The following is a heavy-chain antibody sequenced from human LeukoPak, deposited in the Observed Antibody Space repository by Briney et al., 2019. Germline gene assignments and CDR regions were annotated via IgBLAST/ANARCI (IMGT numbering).Heavy chain of an antibody. Sequence: SETLSLTCTVSGGSIRSYYWSWIRQPPGKGLEWTGYIYYSGSTNYNPSLKSRVTISVDTSKNQFSLKLSSVTAADTAVYYCASHRYYDSSGYYSYYYYGMDVWGQGTTVTVSS. V-gene: IGHV4-59*01. D-gene: IGHD3-22*01. CDR2: IYYSGST. J-gene: IGHJ6*02. CDR3: ASHRYYDSSGYYSYYYYGMDV. CDR1: GGSIRSYY.